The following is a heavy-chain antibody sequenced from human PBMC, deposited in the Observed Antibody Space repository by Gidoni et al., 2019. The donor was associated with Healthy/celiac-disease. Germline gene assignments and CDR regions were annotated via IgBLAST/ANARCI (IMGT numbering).Heavy chain of an antibody. CDR3: ARERWSSSSSLGFDY. J-gene: IGHJ4*02. CDR2: IWYDGSNK. CDR1: GFTFRSYG. Sequence: QVQLVASGGGVVQPGRSMRLSCAASGFTFRSYGMHWVRQAPGKGLEWVAVIWYDGSNKYYADSVKGRFTISRDNSKNTLYLQMNSLRAEDTAVYYCARERWSSSSSLGFDYWGQGTLVTVSS. D-gene: IGHD6-13*01. V-gene: IGHV3-33*01.